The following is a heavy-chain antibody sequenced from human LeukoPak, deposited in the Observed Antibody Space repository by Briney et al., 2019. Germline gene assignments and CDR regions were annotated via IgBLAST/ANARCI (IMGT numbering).Heavy chain of an antibody. J-gene: IGHJ4*02. CDR2: INSNSGGT. CDR1: GYTFTGSY. Sequence: SVKVSCQASGYTFTGSYMHWLGQPPGQGLEWMGWINSNSGGTNYAQKFQGRVTMTRDTSISTAYMELSRLRSDDTAVYCCARGPSLAVTLFEYWGQGTLVTASS. CDR3: ARGPSLAVTLFEY. D-gene: IGHD2-15*01. V-gene: IGHV1-2*02.